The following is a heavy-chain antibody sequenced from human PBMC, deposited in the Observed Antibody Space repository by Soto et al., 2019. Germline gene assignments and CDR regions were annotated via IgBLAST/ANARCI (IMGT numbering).Heavy chain of an antibody. CDR2: IYYSGST. V-gene: IGHV4-59*08. CDR1: GGSISSYY. D-gene: IGHD3-16*01. Sequence: SETLSLTCTVSGGSISSYYWSWIRQPPGKGLEWIGYIYYSGSTNYNPSLKSRVTISVDTSKNQFSLKLSSVTAADTAVYYCARHANDYISDAFDIWGQGTMVTVSS. CDR3: ARHANDYISDAFDI. J-gene: IGHJ3*02.